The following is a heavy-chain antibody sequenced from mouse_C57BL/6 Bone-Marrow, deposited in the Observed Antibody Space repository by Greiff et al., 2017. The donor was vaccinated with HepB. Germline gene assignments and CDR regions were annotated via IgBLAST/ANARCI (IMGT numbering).Heavy chain of an antibody. CDR2: ISSGSSTI. CDR3: ARTRTKAGTSYYGY. V-gene: IGHV5-17*01. D-gene: IGHD4-1*01. CDR1: GFTFSDYG. J-gene: IGHJ2*01. Sequence: EVQGVESGGGLVKPGGSLKLSCAASGFTFSDYGMHWVRQAPEKGLEWVAYISSGSSTIYYADTVKGRFTITRDNAKNTMFLQMTSLRSEDTAMYYYARTRTKAGTSYYGYWGQGTTLAVSS.